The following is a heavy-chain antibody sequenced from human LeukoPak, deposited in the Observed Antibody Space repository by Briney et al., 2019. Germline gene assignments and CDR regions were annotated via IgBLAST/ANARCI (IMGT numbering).Heavy chain of an antibody. CDR3: VKDLGRYRDNCFDS. CDR1: GFTFSSYA. J-gene: IGHJ4*02. CDR2: ISGSGGDT. V-gene: IGHV3-23*01. Sequence: PGGSLRLSCAASGFTFSSYAMSCVRQPPEKVLEWVSTISGSGGDTYYADSVKGPFTISRDHSKNTMYRQMNSQIAEDTAVYYCVKDLGRYRDNCFDSWGQGTLVTVSS. D-gene: IGHD1-26*01.